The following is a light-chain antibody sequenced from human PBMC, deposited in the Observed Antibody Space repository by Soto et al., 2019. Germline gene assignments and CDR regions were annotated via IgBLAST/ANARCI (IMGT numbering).Light chain of an antibody. V-gene: IGKV3-15*01. CDR2: GAS. CDR1: QSLSSN. J-gene: IGKJ4*01. CDR3: QQYNNLPLT. Sequence: EIGLTQSPATLSLSPGERATLSCRASQSLSSNLAWYQQKPGQAPRLLIYGASTRATGIPARFSGSGSGTEFTLTISSLQAEDFTVYYCQQYNNLPLTFGGGTKVDIK.